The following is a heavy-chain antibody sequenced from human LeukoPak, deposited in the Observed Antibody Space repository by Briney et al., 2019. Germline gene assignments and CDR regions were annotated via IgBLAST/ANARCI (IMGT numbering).Heavy chain of an antibody. Sequence: GSLRLSCVASGFRFSSYGMAWVRQAPGKGLEWVANIKYDGSHKYYVDSVKGRFTISRDNAKNSVYLQMNSLRVDDTAVYFCASSHDSSGNDWGQGTMVTVSS. CDR2: IKYDGSHK. J-gene: IGHJ4*02. CDR3: ASSHDSSGND. D-gene: IGHD3-22*01. CDR1: GFRFSSYG. V-gene: IGHV3-7*01.